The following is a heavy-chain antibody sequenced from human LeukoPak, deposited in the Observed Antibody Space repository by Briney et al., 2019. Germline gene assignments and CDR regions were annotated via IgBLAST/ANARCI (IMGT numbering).Heavy chain of an antibody. V-gene: IGHV4-59*01. CDR3: ASGGLLDAFDI. Sequence: PSETLSLTCTVSGGSISSYYWSWIRQPPGKGLEWIGYIYYSGSTNYNPSLKSRVTISVDTSKNQFSLKLSSVTAADTAVYYCASGGLLDAFDIWGQGTMVTVSS. J-gene: IGHJ3*02. CDR2: IYYSGST. CDR1: GGSISSYY.